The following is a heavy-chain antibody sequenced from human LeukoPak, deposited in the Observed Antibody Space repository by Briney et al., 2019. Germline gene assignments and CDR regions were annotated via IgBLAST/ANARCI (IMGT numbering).Heavy chain of an antibody. V-gene: IGHV3-30*18. CDR1: GFTFSSYG. CDR2: ISYDGSNK. D-gene: IGHD3-22*01. Sequence: PGRSLRLSCAASGFTFSSYGMHWVRQAPGKGLEWLAVISYDGSNKYYADSVKGRFTISRDNSKNTLYLQMNSLRAEDTAVYYCAKDPRHYYDSSGYPGPYYFDYWGQGTLVTVSS. CDR3: AKDPRHYYDSSGYPGPYYFDY. J-gene: IGHJ4*02.